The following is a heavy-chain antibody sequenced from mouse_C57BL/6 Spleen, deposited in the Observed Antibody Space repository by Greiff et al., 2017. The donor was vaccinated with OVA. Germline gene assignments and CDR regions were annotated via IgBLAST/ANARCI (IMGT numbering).Heavy chain of an antibody. J-gene: IGHJ4*01. V-gene: IGHV1-63*01. CDR3: ARGDSTDAMDY. Sequence: VQLQQSGAELVRPGTSVKMSCKASGYTFTNYWIGWAKQRPGHGLEWIGDIYPGGGYTNYNEEFKGKSTLTADKSSSTAYMQFSSLTSEDSAIYYCARGDSTDAMDYWGQGTSVTVSS. D-gene: IGHD2-5*01. CDR2: IYPGGGYT. CDR1: GYTFTNYW.